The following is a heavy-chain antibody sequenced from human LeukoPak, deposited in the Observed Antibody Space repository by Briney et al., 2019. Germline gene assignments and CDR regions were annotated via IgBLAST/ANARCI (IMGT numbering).Heavy chain of an antibody. CDR1: GGSISSYY. V-gene: IGHV4-59*08. Sequence: KSSETLSLTCSVSGGSISSYYWSWIRQPPGKGLEWIGYIYYSGSTNYNPSLKSRVTISVDTSKNQFSLKLSSVTAADTAVYYCARHLVGATTFDYWGQGTLVTVSS. J-gene: IGHJ4*02. CDR3: ARHLVGATTFDY. CDR2: IYYSGST. D-gene: IGHD1-26*01.